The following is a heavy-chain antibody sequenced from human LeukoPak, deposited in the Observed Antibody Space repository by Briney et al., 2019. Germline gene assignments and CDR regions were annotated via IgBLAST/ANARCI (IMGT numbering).Heavy chain of an antibody. CDR1: GGSISSSRYY. J-gene: IGHJ4*02. D-gene: IGHD6-19*01. CDR3: ARAVSGRFDY. Sequence: SETLSLTCTVSGGSISSSRYYWGWIRRPPGKGLEWIGSIYYSESTYHDPSLKSRVTISVDTSKNQFSLRLSSVTAADTAIYYCARAVSGRFDYWGQGTLVTVSS. V-gene: IGHV4-39*01. CDR2: IYYSEST.